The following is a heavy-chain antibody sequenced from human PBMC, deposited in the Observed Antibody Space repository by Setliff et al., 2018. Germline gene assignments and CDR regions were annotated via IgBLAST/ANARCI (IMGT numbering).Heavy chain of an antibody. D-gene: IGHD3-9*01. CDR1: GYIFRDYY. J-gene: IGHJ3*01. CDR2: INPNSGGR. Sequence: ASVKVSCKTSGYIFRDYYIHWVRQAPGQGLEWMGWINPNSGGREYAEAFQGRITMTGDTSIKTAFMELSGLTSDDTAVYYCAGPFDVGPYPRPIDGLDLWGQGTRVTVSS. V-gene: IGHV1-2*02. CDR3: AGPFDVGPYPRPIDGLDL.